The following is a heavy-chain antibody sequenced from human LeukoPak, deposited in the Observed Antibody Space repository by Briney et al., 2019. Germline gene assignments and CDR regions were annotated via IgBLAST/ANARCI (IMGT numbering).Heavy chain of an antibody. CDR2: ISAYNGNT. J-gene: IGHJ4*02. D-gene: IGHD3-22*01. Sequence: ASVKVSCKASGYTFTSYGISWVRQAGGQGVEWMGWISAYNGNTNYAQKLQGRVTMTTDTSTSTAYMELRSLISDDTAVYYCASSKNYYDTSGLDYWGQGTLVTVSS. V-gene: IGHV1-18*01. CDR1: GYTFTSYG. CDR3: ASSKNYYDTSGLDY.